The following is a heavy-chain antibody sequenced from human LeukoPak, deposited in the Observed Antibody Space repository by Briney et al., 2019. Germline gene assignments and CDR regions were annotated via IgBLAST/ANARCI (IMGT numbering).Heavy chain of an antibody. CDR3: AREGAGSGEFDY. D-gene: IGHD6-25*01. J-gene: IGHJ4*02. Sequence: PGRSLRLSCAASGFTFSNYGMHWVRQAPGKGLERVAVIWYDGSNKFYADSVKGRFTISRDNSENTLYLQMNSLRAEDTAVYYCAREGAGSGEFDYWGQGTLVTVSS. V-gene: IGHV3-33*01. CDR1: GFTFSNYG. CDR2: IWYDGSNK.